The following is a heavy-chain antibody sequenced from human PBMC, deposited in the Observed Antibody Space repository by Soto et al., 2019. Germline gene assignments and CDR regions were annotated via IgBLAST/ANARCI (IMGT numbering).Heavy chain of an antibody. CDR2: ISYDGSNK. CDR1: GFTFSSYG. CDR3: AKGGAVAGKKWYYYGMDV. V-gene: IGHV3-30*18. D-gene: IGHD6-19*01. Sequence: QVQLVESGGGVVQPGRSLRLSCAASGFTFSSYGIHWVRQAPGKGLEWVAVISYDGSNKYYADSVKGRFTISRDNSKNTLYLQMNSLRAEDTAVYYCAKGGAVAGKKWYYYGMDVWGQGTTVTVSS. J-gene: IGHJ6*02.